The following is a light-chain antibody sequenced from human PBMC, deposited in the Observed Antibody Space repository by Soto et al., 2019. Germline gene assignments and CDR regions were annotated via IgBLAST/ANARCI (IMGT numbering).Light chain of an antibody. CDR2: DAS. CDR3: QQYDNHPPLT. J-gene: IGKJ4*01. V-gene: IGKV1-33*01. Sequence: DIQMTQSPSSLSASVGDRVTITCQASQDISNYLNWYQQKPGKAPKLLIYDASNLEAGVPSRFSGSGSGTDSTFTISSLQPEDFATYYCQQYDNHPPLTFGGGTKVEIK. CDR1: QDISNY.